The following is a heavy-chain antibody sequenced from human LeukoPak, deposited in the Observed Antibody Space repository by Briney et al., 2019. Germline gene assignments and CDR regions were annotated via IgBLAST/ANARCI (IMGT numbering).Heavy chain of an antibody. D-gene: IGHD6-19*01. CDR2: IIPILGIA. Sequence: GASVKVSCKASGGTFSSYAISWVRQAPGQGLEWMGGIIPILGIANYAQKFQGRVTITADKSTGTAYMELSSLRSEDTAVYYCARHSGIAVAVAFDYWGQGTLVTVSS. CDR3: ARHSGIAVAVAFDY. CDR1: GGTFSSYA. V-gene: IGHV1-69*10. J-gene: IGHJ4*02.